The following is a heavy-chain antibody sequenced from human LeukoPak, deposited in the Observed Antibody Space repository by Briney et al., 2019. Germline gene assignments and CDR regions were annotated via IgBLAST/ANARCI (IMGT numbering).Heavy chain of an antibody. CDR1: GFTFSSYA. CDR2: ISYDGSNK. D-gene: IGHD3-3*01. V-gene: IGHV3-30-3*01. J-gene: IGHJ1*01. CDR3: ARGISYYDFWSGSPNGYFQH. Sequence: GGSLRLSCAASGFTFSSYAMHWVRQAPGKGLEWVAVISYDGSNKYYADSVKGRFTISRDNSKNTLYLQMNSLRAEDTAVYYCARGISYYDFWSGSPNGYFQHWGQGTLVTVSS.